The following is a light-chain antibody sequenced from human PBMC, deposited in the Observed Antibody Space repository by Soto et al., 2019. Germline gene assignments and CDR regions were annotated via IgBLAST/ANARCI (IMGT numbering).Light chain of an antibody. CDR1: QSVSSSY. J-gene: IGKJ1*01. Sequence: EIVLTQSPGTLSLSPGERATLSCRASQSVSSSYLACYQQKPGQAPRLLIYGASSRATGIPDRFSGSGSGIHFTLTISRLEPEDFAVYYCQQHGSSPPWTFGQGTKVEIK. V-gene: IGKV3-20*01. CDR3: QQHGSSPPWT. CDR2: GAS.